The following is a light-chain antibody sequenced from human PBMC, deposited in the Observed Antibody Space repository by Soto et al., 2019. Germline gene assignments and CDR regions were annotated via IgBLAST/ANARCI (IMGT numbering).Light chain of an antibody. Sequence: EIVLSQSPATLSLSLGERATLSCRASQSICSYLAWYQHKLGQPPRLLIYDASNRATGIPVRFSGIGSGTDFTLTISSVELEDFEVYYCQQRSTWPPFSFGPGTKVDIK. J-gene: IGKJ3*01. CDR3: QQRSTWPPFS. CDR1: QSICSY. V-gene: IGKV3-11*01. CDR2: DAS.